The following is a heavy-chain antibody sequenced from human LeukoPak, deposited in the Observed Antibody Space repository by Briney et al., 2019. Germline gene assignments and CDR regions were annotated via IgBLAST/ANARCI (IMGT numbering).Heavy chain of an antibody. V-gene: IGHV1-18*01. CDR3: ESNYDSSVYYYVRFFDY. CDR2: ISAYNGNT. CDR1: GYTFTSYG. J-gene: IGHJ4*02. Sequence: ASVKVSCKASGYTFTSYGISWVRQAPGQGLEWMGWISAYNGNTNYAQKLQGRVTMTTDTSTSTAYMERRGLRFDDRAVYYCESNYDSSVYYYVRFFDYWGRGTLVTVSS. D-gene: IGHD3-22*01.